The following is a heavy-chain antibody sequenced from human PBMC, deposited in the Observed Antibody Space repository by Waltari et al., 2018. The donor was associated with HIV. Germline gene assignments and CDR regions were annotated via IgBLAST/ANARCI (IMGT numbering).Heavy chain of an antibody. Sequence: QVRLQPWGAGLLKPSETLSLTSAVYAGSFHGYYWSWIRQPPGKGLECIGEINHSGSIKYNPSLKSRVIISVDRYKNQFSLKLTSVTAADTALYYCARGSWGSGMDVWGRGTTVIVSS. CDR3: ARGSWGSGMDV. CDR2: INHSGSI. V-gene: IGHV4-34*02. J-gene: IGHJ6*02. CDR1: AGSFHGYY. D-gene: IGHD7-27*01.